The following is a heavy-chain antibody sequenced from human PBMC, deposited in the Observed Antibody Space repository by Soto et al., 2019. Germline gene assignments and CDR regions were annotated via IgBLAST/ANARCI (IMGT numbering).Heavy chain of an antibody. J-gene: IGHJ6*02. D-gene: IGHD1-26*01. CDR3: AIYSGSYSPYYYYGMDV. Sequence: QLQLQESGPGLVKPSETLSLTCTVSGGSISSSSYYWGWIRQPTGKGLEWIGSIYYSGSTYYNPSLKSRVTISVDTSKNQFSLKLSSVTAADTAVYYCAIYSGSYSPYYYYGMDVWGQGTTVTVSS. CDR1: GGSISSSSYY. V-gene: IGHV4-39*01. CDR2: IYYSGST.